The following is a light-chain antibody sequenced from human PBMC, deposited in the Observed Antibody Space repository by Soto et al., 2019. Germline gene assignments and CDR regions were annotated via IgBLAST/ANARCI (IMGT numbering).Light chain of an antibody. J-gene: IGKJ2*01. CDR1: QSVSSN. Sequence: EIVMTQSPATLSVSPGGRATLSCRASQSVSSNLAWYQQKPGQAPRLLIYGASTRATGVPARFGGSGSGTVFTLTISSLQSEDSPVYYCQQYNDWPGGTFGQGTKLDIK. V-gene: IGKV3-15*01. CDR2: GAS. CDR3: QQYNDWPGGT.